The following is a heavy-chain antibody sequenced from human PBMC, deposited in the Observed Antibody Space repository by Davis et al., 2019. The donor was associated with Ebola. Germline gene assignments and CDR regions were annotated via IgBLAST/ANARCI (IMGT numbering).Heavy chain of an antibody. Sequence: AASVKVSCKTSGYPFIGYGISWVRQAPGQGLEWMGWISPFSGNTNYAQKLQGRVTMTTDTSTSTAYMELRSLRSDDTAVYYCAREGVIAPSNMDVWGQGTPVTVSS. D-gene: IGHD3-22*01. J-gene: IGHJ6*02. CDR1: GYPFIGYG. CDR2: ISPFSGNT. CDR3: AREGVIAPSNMDV. V-gene: IGHV1-18*01.